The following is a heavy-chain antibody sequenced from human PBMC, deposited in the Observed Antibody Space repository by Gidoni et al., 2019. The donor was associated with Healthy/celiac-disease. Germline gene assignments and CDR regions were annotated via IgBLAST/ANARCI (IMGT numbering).Heavy chain of an antibody. J-gene: IGHJ6*02. CDR3: ARDRGGYGDYVGDPYYYYYGMDV. CDR1: AFTFCDYS. CDR2: IRSSSSYT. D-gene: IGHD4-17*01. V-gene: IGHV3-11*05. Sequence: QVQLVASGGGLVKPGGSLRLSCAASAFTFCDYSMSWIRQAPGKGLEWVSYIRSSSSYTNYANSVKGRFTISRDNAKNSLYLQMNSLRAEDTAVYYCARDRGGYGDYVGDPYYYYYGMDVWGQGTTVTVSS.